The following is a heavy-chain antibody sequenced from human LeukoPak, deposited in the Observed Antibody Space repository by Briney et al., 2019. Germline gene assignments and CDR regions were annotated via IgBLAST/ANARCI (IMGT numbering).Heavy chain of an antibody. J-gene: IGHJ4*02. V-gene: IGHV4-30-2*01. CDR3: ARVVTDMIRGVMAYYFDY. Sequence: PSETLSLTCAVSGGSISSGDYSWSWIRQPPGKGLEWIGYIYHSGSTYYNPSLKSRVIISLDRAKSQFSLKLSSVTAADTAVYYCARVVTDMIRGVMAYYFDYWGQGTLVTVSS. D-gene: IGHD3-10*01. CDR2: IYHSGST. CDR1: GGSISSGDYS.